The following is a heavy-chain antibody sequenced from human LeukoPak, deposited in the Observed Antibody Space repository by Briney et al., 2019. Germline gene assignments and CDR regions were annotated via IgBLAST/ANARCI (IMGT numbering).Heavy chain of an antibody. CDR3: ARDQLYCGGPTCYRTGDDS. D-gene: IGHD2-2*02. V-gene: IGHV3-21*01. CDR2: ISSSSSYI. J-gene: IGHJ4*02. CDR1: GFTFSSYS. Sequence: GGSLRLSCAASGFTFSSYSMNWVRQAPGKGLEWVSSISSSSSYIYYADSVKGRFTISRDNAKNSLYLQMNSLRAEDTAVYYCARDQLYCGGPTCYRTGDDSWGQGTLVTVSS.